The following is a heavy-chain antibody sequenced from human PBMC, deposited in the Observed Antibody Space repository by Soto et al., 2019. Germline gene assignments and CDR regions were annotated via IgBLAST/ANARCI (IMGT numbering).Heavy chain of an antibody. CDR3: AKEPAGNGDYEGLFDY. J-gene: IGHJ4*02. CDR1: GFTFSTFS. CDR2: ISGSGDYT. D-gene: IGHD4-17*01. V-gene: IGHV3-23*01. Sequence: VQLLESGGGLVQPGGSLRLSCEASGFTFSTFSMSWVRQSPGKGLEWVSAISGSGDYTYNADSVKGRFTLSRDNSKNTLYLQMNNLRAEDTAIYYCAKEPAGNGDYEGLFDYWGQGTLVTVSS.